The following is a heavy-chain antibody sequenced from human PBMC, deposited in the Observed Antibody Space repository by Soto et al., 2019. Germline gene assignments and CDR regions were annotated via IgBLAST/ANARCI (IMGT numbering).Heavy chain of an antibody. CDR3: AKYAGFSPGVRFNFDY. J-gene: IGHJ4*02. D-gene: IGHD7-27*01. CDR1: GFTFSSYA. V-gene: IGHV3-23*01. Sequence: EVQMLESGGALIQPGGSLRLSCAASGFTFSSYAMSWVRQTSGKALQWVSTISGTDGATYYAASVKGRFTISRDNSQNILYLQMNNLRAEDTAIYYCAKYAGFSPGVRFNFDYWGQGTLVTVSS. CDR2: ISGTDGAT.